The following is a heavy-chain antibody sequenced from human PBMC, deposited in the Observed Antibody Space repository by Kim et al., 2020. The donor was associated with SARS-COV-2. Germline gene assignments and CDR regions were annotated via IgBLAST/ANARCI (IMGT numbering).Heavy chain of an antibody. CDR3: AKATGLYYYYMDV. CDR2: ISYDGSNK. V-gene: IGHV3-30*18. CDR1: GFTFSSYG. Sequence: GGSLRLSCAASGFTFSSYGMHWVRQAPGKGLEWVAVISYDGSNKYYADSVKGRFTISRDNSKNTLYLQMNSLRAEDTAVYYCAKATGLYYYYMDVWGKGTTVTVSS. J-gene: IGHJ6*03.